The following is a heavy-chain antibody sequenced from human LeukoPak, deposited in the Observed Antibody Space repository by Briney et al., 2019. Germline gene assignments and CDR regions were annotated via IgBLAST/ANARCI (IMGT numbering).Heavy chain of an antibody. CDR3: ARDEQSGWLYVY. CDR2: IKQDESEK. Sequence: GGSLRLSWAASGFTFGNHWISWVRQAPGKGLEWVANIKQDESEKYYVDSVKGRFTISRDNAKNSMYLQMNSLRAEDTAIYYCARDEQSGWLYVYWGQGTLVTVSS. J-gene: IGHJ4*02. D-gene: IGHD6-19*01. CDR1: GFTFGNHW. V-gene: IGHV3-7*01.